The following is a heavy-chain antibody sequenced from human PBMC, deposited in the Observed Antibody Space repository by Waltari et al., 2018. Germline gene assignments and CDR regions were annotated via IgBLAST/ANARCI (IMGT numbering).Heavy chain of an antibody. J-gene: IGHJ4*02. CDR2: IYPGDPTT. CDR3: ARQNIHSYGYGYFDY. CDR1: GYSFAKYW. D-gene: IGHD5-18*01. V-gene: IGHV5-51*01. Sequence: EVQLVQSGVEVKKPGESLKISCKGSGYSFAKYWIGWVRQMPGKGLEWMGVIYPGDPTTKSSPSFQGQVTISAETSIDTAYLQWSSLKASDTAMYYCARQNIHSYGYGYFDYWGQGTLVTVSS.